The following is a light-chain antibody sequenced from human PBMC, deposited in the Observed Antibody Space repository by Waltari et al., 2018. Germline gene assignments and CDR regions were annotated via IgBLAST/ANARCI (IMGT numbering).Light chain of an antibody. Sequence: EIVLTQSPATLSLSPGERAPLSCRASQTVRSFLAWYQQKPGQAPRLLSFDASSMAPGIPAKFRGSGSGTDFTLTVSNLEPEDFAVYYCLQRSNWPYTFGQGTRVEIK. J-gene: IGKJ2*01. CDR1: QTVRSF. V-gene: IGKV3-11*01. CDR2: DAS. CDR3: LQRSNWPYT.